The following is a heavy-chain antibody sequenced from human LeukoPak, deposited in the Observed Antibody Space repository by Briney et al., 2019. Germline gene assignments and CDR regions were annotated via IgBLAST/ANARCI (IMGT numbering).Heavy chain of an antibody. Sequence: SETLSLTCTVPGGSISSYYWSWIRQPPGKGLEWIGNIYYSGSTNYNPSLKSRVTISVDTSKNQYSLKLSSVTAADTAVYYCARDTHYYASSGYYYAGYFDYWGQGTLVTVYS. CDR3: ARDTHYYASSGYYYAGYFDY. D-gene: IGHD3-22*01. J-gene: IGHJ4*02. CDR1: GGSISSYY. V-gene: IGHV4-59*01. CDR2: IYYSGST.